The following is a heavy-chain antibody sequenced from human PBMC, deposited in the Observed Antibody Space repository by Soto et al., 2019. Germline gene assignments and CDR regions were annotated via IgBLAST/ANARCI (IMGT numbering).Heavy chain of an antibody. CDR2: IRSSSGTI. CDR1: GFTFSSYS. V-gene: IGHV3-48*01. D-gene: IGHD6-13*01. CDR3: VRDVRAAGAGGWFDP. J-gene: IGHJ5*02. Sequence: EVQLVESGGGLVQPGGSLRLSCAASGFTFSSYSMNWVRQAPGKGLEWGSYIRSSSGTIYYADSVKGRFTISRDNAKNSLYLQMNSLRAEDTAVYYCVRDVRAAGAGGWFDPWGQGTLVTVSS.